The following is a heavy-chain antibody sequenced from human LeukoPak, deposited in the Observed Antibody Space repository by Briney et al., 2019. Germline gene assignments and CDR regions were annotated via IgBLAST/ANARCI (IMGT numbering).Heavy chain of an antibody. Sequence: PSETLSLTCAVYGGSFSGYYWSWIRQPPGKGLEWIEEINHSGSTNYNPSLKSRVTISVDTSKNQFSLKLSSVTAADTAVHYCARWNHPPDIVVVPAAIGDWFDPWGQGTLVTVSS. CDR1: GGSFSGYY. D-gene: IGHD2-2*01. CDR2: INHSGST. V-gene: IGHV4-34*01. J-gene: IGHJ5*02. CDR3: ARWNHPPDIVVVPAAIGDWFDP.